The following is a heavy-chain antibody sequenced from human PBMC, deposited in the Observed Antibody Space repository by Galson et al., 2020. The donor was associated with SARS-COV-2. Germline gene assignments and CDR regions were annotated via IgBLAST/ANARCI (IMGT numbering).Heavy chain of an antibody. V-gene: IGHV4-31*03. J-gene: IGHJ6*02. D-gene: IGHD2-21*02. CDR1: GGSISSGGYY. Sequence: SETLSLTCTVSGGSISSGGYYWSWIRQHPGKGLEWIGYIYYSGSPYYNPSLKSRVTISVDTSKNQFSLKLSSVTAADTAVYYCARDRVTAIPSYDDGMDVWGQGTTVTVSS. CDR3: ARDRVTAIPSYDDGMDV. CDR2: IYYSGSP.